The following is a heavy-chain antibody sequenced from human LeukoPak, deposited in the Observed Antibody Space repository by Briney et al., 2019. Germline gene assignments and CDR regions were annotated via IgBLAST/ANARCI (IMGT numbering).Heavy chain of an antibody. J-gene: IGHJ4*02. Sequence: GESLKISCEGSGYIFTSYWIGWVRQMPGKGLEWMGIIYPGDSDTRYSPSFQAQVTISAHKSISTAYLHWSSMKASDTAMYYCARSSPREGGTVAAAGTSWDYWGQGTLVTVSS. CDR1: GYIFTSYW. CDR3: ARSSPREGGTVAAAGTSWDY. D-gene: IGHD6-13*01. CDR2: IYPGDSDT. V-gene: IGHV5-51*01.